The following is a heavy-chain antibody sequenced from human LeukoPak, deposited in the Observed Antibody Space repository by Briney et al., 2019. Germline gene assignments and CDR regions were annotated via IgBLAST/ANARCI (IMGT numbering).Heavy chain of an antibody. V-gene: IGHV4-39*07. D-gene: IGHD3-22*01. CDR3: ARDRYYYDSSGYYDDAFDI. J-gene: IGHJ3*02. CDR2: IYYSGST. CDR1: GGSIRSTSYY. Sequence: SETLSLTCTVSGGSIRSTSYYWGWIRQPPGKGLEWIGSIYYSGSTYYNPSLKSRVTISVDTSKNQFSLKLSSVTAADTAVYYCARDRYYYDSSGYYDDAFDIWGQGTMVTVSS.